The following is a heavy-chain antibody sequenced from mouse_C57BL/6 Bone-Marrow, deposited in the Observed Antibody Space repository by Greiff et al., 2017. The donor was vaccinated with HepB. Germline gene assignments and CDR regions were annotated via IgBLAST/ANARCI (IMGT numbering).Heavy chain of an antibody. V-gene: IGHV1-81*01. CDR1: GYTFTSYG. D-gene: IGHD1-2*01. CDR3: ARAHYYASDY. J-gene: IGHJ2*01. CDR2: IYPRSGNT. Sequence: VKLMESGAELARPGASVKLSCKASGYTFTSYGISWVKQRTGQGLEWIGEIYPRSGNTYYNEKFKGKATLTADKSSSTAYMELRSLTSEDSAVYFCARAHYYASDYWGQGTTLTVSS.